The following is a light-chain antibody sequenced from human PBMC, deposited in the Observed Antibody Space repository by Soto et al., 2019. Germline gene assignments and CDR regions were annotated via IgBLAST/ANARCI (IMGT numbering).Light chain of an antibody. CDR1: ESVSSN. V-gene: IGKV3-15*01. J-gene: IGKJ5*01. Sequence: EVVMTHSPCTLYVFPGDTDTLYCSVSESVSSNLAWYQQRPGQAPRLVIYGASTRATGIPARFSGGGSGTEFTLTISSLQSEDFAVYYCQQYNSWPPITFGQGTRLEI. CDR2: GAS. CDR3: QQYNSWPPIT.